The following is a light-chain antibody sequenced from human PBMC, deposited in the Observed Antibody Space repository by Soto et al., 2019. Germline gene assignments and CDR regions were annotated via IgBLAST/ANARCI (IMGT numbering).Light chain of an antibody. Sequence: AIQLTQSPSSLSASVGDRVTITCRASQGISSALAWYQQKPGKAPKFLIYDASTLRSGVPSRFSGSGSGTDFTLTVSRLQPEDFATYYCLQYLISPLAFGGGTKVEI. CDR2: DAS. CDR1: QGISSA. J-gene: IGKJ4*01. CDR3: LQYLISPLA. V-gene: IGKV1-13*02.